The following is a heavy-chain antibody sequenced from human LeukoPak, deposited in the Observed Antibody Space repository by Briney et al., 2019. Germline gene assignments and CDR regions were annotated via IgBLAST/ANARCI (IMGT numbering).Heavy chain of an antibody. J-gene: IGHJ6*04. CDR1: GFTFSSYS. CDR2: LNSSSSYI. Sequence: GGSLRLSCAASGFTFSSYSMNWVRQAPGKGLEWVSSLNSSSSYIYYADSVKGRFTISRDNAKNSLYLQMNSLRAEDTAVYYCARNAAVVVPAAMGYYYGMDVWGKGTTVTVSS. CDR3: ARNAAVVVPAAMGYYYGMDV. D-gene: IGHD2-2*01. V-gene: IGHV3-21*01.